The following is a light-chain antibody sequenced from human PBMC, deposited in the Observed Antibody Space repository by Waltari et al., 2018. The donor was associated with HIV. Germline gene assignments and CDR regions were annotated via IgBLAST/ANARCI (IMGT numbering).Light chain of an antibody. CDR2: EIL. Sequence: QSVLTQPASVSGFPGQSITISCTGATTDFGHYNFISWYPYPPGTVPKVIIYEILTRPSGVACRFSGSKSGNTAYLTISQLRAEDEADYYCTSYTANDTLVFGGGTKVTVL. J-gene: IGLJ2*01. CDR1: TTDFGHYNF. V-gene: IGLV2-14*01. CDR3: TSYTANDTLV.